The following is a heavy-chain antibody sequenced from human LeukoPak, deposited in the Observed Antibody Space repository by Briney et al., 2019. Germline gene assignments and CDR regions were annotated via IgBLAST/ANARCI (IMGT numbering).Heavy chain of an antibody. CDR1: GFTFSSSW. CDR2: IKTDGSTT. D-gene: IGHD4-17*01. J-gene: IGHJ4*02. V-gene: IGHV3-74*01. CDR3: ARGPIDYGDYFFDY. Sequence: GGSLRLSCAVSGFTFSSSWMHWVRQAPGKGLVWVSHIKTDGSTTAYADSVKGRFTISRDNAKNTLYLQMNSLRAEDTALYYCARGPIDYGDYFFDYWGQGTLVTVSS.